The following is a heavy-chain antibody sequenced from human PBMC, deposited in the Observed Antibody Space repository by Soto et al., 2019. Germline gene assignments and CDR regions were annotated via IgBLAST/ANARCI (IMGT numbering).Heavy chain of an antibody. Sequence: GGSLRLSCAASGFTFSSYGMHWVRQAPGKGLEWVAVISYDGSNKYYADSVKGRFTISRDNSKNTLYLQMNSLRAEDTAVYYCAKGEPWFGDHRHFDYWGQGTLVTVSS. CDR2: ISYDGSNK. V-gene: IGHV3-30*18. CDR3: AKGEPWFGDHRHFDY. J-gene: IGHJ4*02. CDR1: GFTFSSYG. D-gene: IGHD3-10*01.